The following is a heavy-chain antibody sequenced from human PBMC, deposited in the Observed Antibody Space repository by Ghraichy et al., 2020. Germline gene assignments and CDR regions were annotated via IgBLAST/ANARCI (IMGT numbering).Heavy chain of an antibody. CDR3: STGGGSSWFDS. Sequence: LSLTCAASGFTFSTYAMTWVRQAPGKGLEWVSSINIRGDSTYYADSVKGRFTISRDNSKITLYLQMDSLRAEDTAVYYCSTGGGSSWFDSWGQGNLVIASS. D-gene: IGHD3-16*01. CDR1: GFTFSTYA. V-gene: IGHV3-23*01. J-gene: IGHJ5*01. CDR2: INIRGDST.